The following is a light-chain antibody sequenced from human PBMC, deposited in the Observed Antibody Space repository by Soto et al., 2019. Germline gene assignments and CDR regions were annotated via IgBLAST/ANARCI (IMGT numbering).Light chain of an antibody. CDR1: QSISDT. CDR2: GAS. CDR3: QQYNKWPWT. J-gene: IGKJ1*01. V-gene: IGKV3-15*01. Sequence: EIVMTQSPVTLSVSPGGRATLSCRASQSISDTLAWYQQKPGQAPRLLIHGASTRAPGFPARFSGSGSGTDFTLTISSLQSEDFAVYYCQQYNKWPWTFGQGTKVEIK.